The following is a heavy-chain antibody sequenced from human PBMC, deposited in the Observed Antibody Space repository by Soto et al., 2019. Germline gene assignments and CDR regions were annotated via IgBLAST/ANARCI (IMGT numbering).Heavy chain of an antibody. J-gene: IGHJ4*02. CDR2: IYSSGNT. D-gene: IGHD3-10*01. Sequence: QVQLQEWGPGLVKPSQTLSLTCTVSSGSITSGLYYWTWIRQHPEKGLAWIGYIYSSGNTYSTPSLKSRVDIAVDTSKNQFSLRVSSVTAADTAVYYCARARSGSYFVLEYWGQGAQVTVSP. CDR3: ARARSGSYFVLEY. CDR1: SGSITSGLYY. V-gene: IGHV4-31*03.